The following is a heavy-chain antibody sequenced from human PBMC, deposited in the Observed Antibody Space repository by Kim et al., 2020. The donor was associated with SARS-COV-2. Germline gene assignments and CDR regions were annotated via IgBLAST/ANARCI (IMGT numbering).Heavy chain of an antibody. CDR2: INWNGGST. V-gene: IGHV3-20*04. CDR3: ARGAPYYDSSGYLDY. Sequence: GGSLRLSCAASGFTFDDYGMSWVRQAPGKGLEWVSGINWNGGSTGYADSVKGRFTISRDNAKNSLYLQMNSLRAEDTALYYCARGAPYYDSSGYLDYWGQGTLVTVSS. CDR1: GFTFDDYG. J-gene: IGHJ4*02. D-gene: IGHD3-22*01.